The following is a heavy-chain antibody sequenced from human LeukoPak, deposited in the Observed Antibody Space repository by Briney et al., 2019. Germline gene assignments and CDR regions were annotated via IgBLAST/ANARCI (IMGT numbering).Heavy chain of an antibody. CDR1: GGTFSSYG. J-gene: IGHJ4*02. CDR3: ARNKFDRSGYYYIFDY. D-gene: IGHD3-22*01. Sequence: SVKVSCKASGGTFSSYGISWVRQAPGQGLEWMGGVLPIFGTIDYAQKFLDRVTMTTDTSTSTAYMELRSLRSDDTAVYYCARNKFDRSGYYYIFDYWGQGTLVTVSS. V-gene: IGHV1-69*05. CDR2: VLPIFGTI.